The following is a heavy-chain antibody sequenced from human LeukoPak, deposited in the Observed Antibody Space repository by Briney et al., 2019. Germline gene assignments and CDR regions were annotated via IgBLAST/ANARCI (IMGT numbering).Heavy chain of an antibody. CDR3: ARRAQDYSSGWYVDY. D-gene: IGHD6-19*01. CDR1: GGSISSGGYY. Sequence: PSETLSLTCTVSGGSISSGGYYWSWIRQPPGKGLEWIGYIYHSGSTYYNPSLKSRVTISVDRSKNQFSLKLSSVTAADTAVYYCARRAQDYSSGWYVDYWGQGTLVTVSS. CDR2: IYHSGST. J-gene: IGHJ4*02. V-gene: IGHV4-30-2*01.